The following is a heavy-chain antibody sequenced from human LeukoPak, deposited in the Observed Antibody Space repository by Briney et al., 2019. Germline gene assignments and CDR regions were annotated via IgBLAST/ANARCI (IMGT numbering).Heavy chain of an antibody. CDR1: GGSISSSSYY. CDR3: AIPFLAPALDI. J-gene: IGHJ3*02. CDR2: IYYSGST. Sequence: PSETLSLTCTVSGGSISSSSYYWGWIRQPPGKGLEWIGSIYYSGSTYYNPSLKSRVTISVDTSKNQFSLKLSSVTAADTAVYYCAIPFLAPALDIWGQGTMVTVSS. D-gene: IGHD3-3*02. V-gene: IGHV4-39*01.